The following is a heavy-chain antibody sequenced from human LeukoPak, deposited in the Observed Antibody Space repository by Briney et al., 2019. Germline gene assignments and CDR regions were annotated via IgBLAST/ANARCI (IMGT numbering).Heavy chain of an antibody. CDR3: GRYHCSGGSCHGGY. CDR1: GYSFSTFW. CDR2: IYPGDSDT. V-gene: IGHV5-51*01. J-gene: IGHJ4*02. Sequence: GESLKISCKGSGYSFSTFWIVWGRQMSGKGLEFMGIIYPGDSDTRYSPSFQGQVAISADKSINTAYLQWSSLKASDTAMYYCGRYHCSGGSCHGGYWGQGTLVTVSS. D-gene: IGHD2-15*01.